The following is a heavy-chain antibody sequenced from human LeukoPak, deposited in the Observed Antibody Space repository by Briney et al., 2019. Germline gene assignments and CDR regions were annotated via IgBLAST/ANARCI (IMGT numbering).Heavy chain of an antibody. CDR2: ISAYNGNA. CDR3: SRDEDYYGSASYYNIHLFYFDF. J-gene: IGHJ4*02. D-gene: IGHD3-10*01. V-gene: IGHV1-18*01. Sequence: ASVKVSCKASGYTFTSYGIRWVRQAPGQGLEWMGWISAYNGNANYAQKLQGRVTMTTDTSTSTAYMELRSLRSDDTAVYYCSRDEDYYGSASYYNIHLFYFDFWGQGTLVTVSS. CDR1: GYTFTSYG.